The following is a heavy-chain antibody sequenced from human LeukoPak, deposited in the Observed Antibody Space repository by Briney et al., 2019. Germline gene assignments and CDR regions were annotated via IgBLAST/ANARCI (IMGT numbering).Heavy chain of an antibody. J-gene: IGHJ6*03. CDR1: GGSFSGYY. Sequence: SETLSLTCAVYGGSFSGYYWSWIRQPPGKGLEWIGEINHSGSTNYNPSLKSRVTISVDTSKNQFSLKLSSVTAADTAVYYCARGFSGSYSGYYYYYYMDVWGKGTTVTVSS. CDR3: ARGFSGSYSGYYYYYYMDV. D-gene: IGHD1-26*01. V-gene: IGHV4-34*01. CDR2: INHSGST.